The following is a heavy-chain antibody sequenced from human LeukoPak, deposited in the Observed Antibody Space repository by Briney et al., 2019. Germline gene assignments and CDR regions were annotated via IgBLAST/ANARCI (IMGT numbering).Heavy chain of an antibody. CDR2: ISGRSADI. J-gene: IGHJ4*02. CDR3: ARRGYHDSSGYDY. Sequence: GGSLRLSCAASGFTFSSYSMNWVRQAPGKGLEWVSSISGRSADIYYADSVKGRFTISRGNAKNSVFLQMNNLRVEDTATYYCARRGYHDSSGYDYWGQGTPVTVSS. CDR1: GFTFSSYS. D-gene: IGHD3-22*01. V-gene: IGHV3-21*06.